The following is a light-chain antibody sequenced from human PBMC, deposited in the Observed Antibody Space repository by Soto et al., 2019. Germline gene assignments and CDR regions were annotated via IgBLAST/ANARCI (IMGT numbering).Light chain of an antibody. Sequence: DVQMTQSPSSLSASVGDRVTITCRASQGINNRLAWYQQKPGKVPNLLISAASTLHSGVPSRFSGSGSGTAFTLTISSLQPEDVATYYCQNYNSAPPAGAFGGGTKVEIK. CDR1: QGINNR. V-gene: IGKV1-27*01. CDR3: QNYNSAPPAGA. J-gene: IGKJ4*01. CDR2: AAS.